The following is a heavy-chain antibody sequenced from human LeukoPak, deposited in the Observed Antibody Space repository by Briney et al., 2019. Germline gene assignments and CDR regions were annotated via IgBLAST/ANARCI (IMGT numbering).Heavy chain of an antibody. CDR2: IIPIFGTA. D-gene: IGHD3-3*01. Sequence: GSSVKVSCKASGGTFSSYAISWVRQAPGQGLEWMGGIIPIFGTANYAQKFQGRVTITADESTSTAYMELSSLRSEDTAVYYCARGGDRFLEWLLYTYYYYGMDVWGQGTTVTVSS. CDR3: ARGGDRFLEWLLYTYYYYGMDV. V-gene: IGHV1-69*01. CDR1: GGTFSSYA. J-gene: IGHJ6*02.